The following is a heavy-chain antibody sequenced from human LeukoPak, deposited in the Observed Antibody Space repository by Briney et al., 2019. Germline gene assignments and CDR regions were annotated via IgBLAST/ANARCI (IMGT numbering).Heavy chain of an antibody. Sequence: SETLSLTCTVSGGSISSSSYYWGWIRQPPGKGLEWIGSIYYSGSTYYNPSLKSRVTISVDTSKNHLSLKLSSVTAADTAVYYCARHPDSLQVAGTGAFDIWGQGTMVTVSS. CDR3: ARHPDSLQVAGTGAFDI. J-gene: IGHJ3*02. V-gene: IGHV4-39*01. D-gene: IGHD6-19*01. CDR1: GGSISSSSYY. CDR2: IYYSGST.